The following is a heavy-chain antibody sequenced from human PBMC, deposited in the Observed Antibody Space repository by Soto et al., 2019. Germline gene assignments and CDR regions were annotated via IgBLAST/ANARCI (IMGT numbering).Heavy chain of an antibody. CDR1: GGSIISASYS. CDR3: AREDAARIERWFDA. J-gene: IGHJ5*02. Sequence: QVQLQESGPRLVKPSQTLSLSCAVSGGSIISASYSWNWIRQSPGRGLEWIGHIYSSGSTYYNPSLTSRVSISVDTSNNQCSLKLTSVTAADTAVYFCAREDAARIERWFDAWGQGILFTVSS. CDR2: IYSSGST. D-gene: IGHD6-6*01. V-gene: IGHV4-31*11.